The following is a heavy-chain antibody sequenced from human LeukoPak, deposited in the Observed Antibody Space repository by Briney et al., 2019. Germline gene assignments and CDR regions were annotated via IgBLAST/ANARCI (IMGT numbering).Heavy chain of an antibody. D-gene: IGHD3-22*01. CDR1: GFTFEDYT. CDR2: ISWDGTT. J-gene: IGHJ4*02. CDR3: VKDLSYESSGSVIEN. V-gene: IGHV3-43*01. Sequence: PGGSLRLSCAASGFTFEDYTMHWVRQGPGKTLEWVSLISWDGTTYYADPLKGRFTISRDNSKNARYLQMDTLTTADTAFYYCVKDLSYESSGSVIENWGQGTLVTVSS.